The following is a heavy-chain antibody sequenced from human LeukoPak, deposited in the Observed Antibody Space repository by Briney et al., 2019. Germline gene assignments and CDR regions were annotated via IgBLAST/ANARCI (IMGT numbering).Heavy chain of an antibody. CDR1: GFTFSSYT. CDR3: ARDFEVDYIWGSYRSDWFDP. D-gene: IGHD3-16*02. CDR2: INGGSTNI. J-gene: IGHJ5*02. V-gene: IGHV3-21*01. Sequence: GGSLRLSCAASGFTFSSYTMNWVRHAQGQGLEWDSSINGGSTNIYYADSVKGRFTTSRDNAKNSLYLQMNSLRAEDTAVYFCARDFEVDYIWGSYRSDWFDPWGQGTLVTVSS.